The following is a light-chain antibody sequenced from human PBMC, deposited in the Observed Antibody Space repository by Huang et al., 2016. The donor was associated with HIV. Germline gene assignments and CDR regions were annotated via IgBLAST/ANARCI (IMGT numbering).Light chain of an antibody. Sequence: DIVMTQSPNSLAVSLGERATINCRSSQSVLSTSKNRNYLAWYQQKPGQPPKLLIYWASTRESGVPDRFSGSGSGTEFTLTVSSLQAEDVAVYYCQQYYSIPPSFGGGTKVEIK. CDR1: QSVLSTSKNRNY. CDR2: WAS. CDR3: QQYYSIPPS. V-gene: IGKV4-1*01. J-gene: IGKJ4*01.